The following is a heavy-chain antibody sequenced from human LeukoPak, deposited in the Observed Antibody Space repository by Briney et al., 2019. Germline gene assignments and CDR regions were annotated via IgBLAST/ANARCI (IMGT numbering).Heavy chain of an antibody. V-gene: IGHV4-4*07. D-gene: IGHD3-16*01. CDR1: GGSISGYY. CDR3: ARVHTYYDYV. CDR2: IYTSGST. J-gene: IGHJ4*02. Sequence: SETLSLTCSVSGGSISGYYWSWLRQPAGKGLEWIGRIYTSGSTNYNPSLKSRVTMSVDTSKNQFSLKLSSVTAADTAVYYCARVHTYYDYVWGQGTLVTVSS.